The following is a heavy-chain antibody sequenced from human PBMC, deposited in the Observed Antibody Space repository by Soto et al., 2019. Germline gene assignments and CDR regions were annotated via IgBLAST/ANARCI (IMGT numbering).Heavy chain of an antibody. V-gene: IGHV3-23*01. CDR2: ITSHGFGT. CDR3: AKPVIDECTGGTCYIFDD. Sequence: EVQLLESGGGLVQPGGSLRLSCAASGFTFRTYAMSWVRQAPGQGLAWVSAITSHGFGTYYRDSVRGRFAISRDNSRDPRYLQMDSLRADDTAVYYCAKPVIDECTGGTCYIFDDGGQGTLVTVSS. D-gene: IGHD2-15*01. CDR1: GFTFRTYA. J-gene: IGHJ4*02.